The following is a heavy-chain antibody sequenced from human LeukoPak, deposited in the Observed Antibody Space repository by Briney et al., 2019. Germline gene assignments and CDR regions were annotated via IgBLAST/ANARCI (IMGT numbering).Heavy chain of an antibody. Sequence: QPGGSLRLSCEASGFTFGSHAMYWVRQAPGKGLEWVAGIFGRGGSPHYADSVRGRFIISRDNSRNTVYLQINSLRAEDTAVYYCGKTTDGYSSGQKPAWPVDYWGQGTLVTVSS. CDR3: GKTTDGYSSGQKPAWPVDY. CDR2: IFGRGGSP. J-gene: IGHJ4*02. V-gene: IGHV3-23*01. D-gene: IGHD5-18*01. CDR1: GFTFGSHA.